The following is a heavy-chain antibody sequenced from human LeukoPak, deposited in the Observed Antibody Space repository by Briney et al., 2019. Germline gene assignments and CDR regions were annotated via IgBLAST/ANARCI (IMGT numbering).Heavy chain of an antibody. Sequence: GGSLRLSCAASGFTFSSYGMHWVRQAPGKGLAWVAVISYDGSNKYYADSVKGRFTISRDNSKNTLYLQMNSLRAEDTAVYYCAKVIRDFWSGYYSYWGQGTLVTVSS. CDR3: AKVIRDFWSGYYSY. CDR2: ISYDGSNK. J-gene: IGHJ4*02. CDR1: GFTFSSYG. D-gene: IGHD3-3*01. V-gene: IGHV3-30*18.